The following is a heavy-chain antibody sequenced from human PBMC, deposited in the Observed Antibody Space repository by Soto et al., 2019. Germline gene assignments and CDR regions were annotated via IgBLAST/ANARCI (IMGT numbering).Heavy chain of an antibody. CDR3: ARLSNYYYYMDV. CDR1: GGSISSSSYY. Sequence: SXTLSLTCTVSGGSISSSSYYWGWIRQPPGKGLEWIGSIYYSGSTYYNPSLKSRVTISVDTSKNQFSLKLSSVTAADTAVYYCARLSNYYYYMDVWGKGTTVTVSS. CDR2: IYYSGST. V-gene: IGHV4-39*01. J-gene: IGHJ6*03.